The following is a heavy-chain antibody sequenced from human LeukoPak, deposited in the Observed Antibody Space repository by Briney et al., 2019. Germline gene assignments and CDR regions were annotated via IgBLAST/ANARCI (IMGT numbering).Heavy chain of an antibody. Sequence: GGSLRLSCAASGFTFSSYGMHGVREAPGKGLEWVAVIWYDGSNKYYADSVKGRFTISRDNSKNTLYLQMNSLRDEDTAVYYCARDHSSGWYSDYFDYWGQGTLVTVSS. J-gene: IGHJ4*02. CDR2: IWYDGSNK. CDR1: GFTFSSYG. D-gene: IGHD6-19*01. CDR3: ARDHSSGWYSDYFDY. V-gene: IGHV3-33*01.